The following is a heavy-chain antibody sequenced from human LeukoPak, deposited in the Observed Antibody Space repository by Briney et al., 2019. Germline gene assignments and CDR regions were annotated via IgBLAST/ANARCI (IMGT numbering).Heavy chain of an antibody. Sequence: PGGSLRLSCAASGFRFSDFTMTWVRQPPGKGPEWVSAIGGRGGSTYYADSLGGRFTISRDNSKDMVYLQMNSLRAEDTAVYYCAKDWITFGGAIDYWGQGTLVTVSS. V-gene: IGHV3-23*01. CDR2: IGGRGGST. CDR1: GFRFSDFT. J-gene: IGHJ4*02. CDR3: AKDWITFGGAIDY. D-gene: IGHD3-16*01.